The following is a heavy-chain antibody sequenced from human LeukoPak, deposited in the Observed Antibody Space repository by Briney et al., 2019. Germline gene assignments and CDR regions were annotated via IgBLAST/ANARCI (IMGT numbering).Heavy chain of an antibody. V-gene: IGHV4-34*01. CDR2: INHSGST. Sequence: PSETLSLTCAVYGGSFSGYYWSWIRQPPGKGLEWIGEINHSGSTNYNPSLKSRVTISVDTSKNQFSLKLRSVTAADTAVYYCAREGSSGYYYPNSFDYWGQGTLVTVSS. CDR1: GGSFSGYY. CDR3: AREGSSGYYYPNSFDY. D-gene: IGHD3-22*01. J-gene: IGHJ4*02.